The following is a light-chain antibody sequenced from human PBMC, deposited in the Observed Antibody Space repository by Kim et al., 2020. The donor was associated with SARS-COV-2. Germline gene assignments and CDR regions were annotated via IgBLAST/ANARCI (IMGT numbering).Light chain of an antibody. CDR1: GYNVGYQG. CDR3: LAWVRGLSAWV. Sequence: QTPTLTCSGNGYNVGYQGAAWLQPLQGHPPKLLSYRNSIRPSGISERFSASRSGNTASLAITGLQPEDEAGYYCLAWVRGLSAWVFGGGTQLTVL. V-gene: IGLV10-54*01. CDR2: RNS. J-gene: IGLJ3*02.